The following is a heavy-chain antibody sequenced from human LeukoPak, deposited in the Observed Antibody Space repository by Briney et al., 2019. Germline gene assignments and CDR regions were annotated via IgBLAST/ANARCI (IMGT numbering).Heavy chain of an antibody. CDR1: GYTFTGYD. Sequence: GASVKVSCKASGYTFTGYDMHWVRQAPGQGLKGMGWINPNSVVTNYTQKLQGRVTMTRDTSISTTYMELRRLSCADTAVYYCARGPVRDILTGYYSDYWGQGTLVTVSS. V-gene: IGHV1-2*02. CDR3: ARGPVRDILTGYYSDY. CDR2: INPNSVVT. J-gene: IGHJ4*02. D-gene: IGHD3-9*01.